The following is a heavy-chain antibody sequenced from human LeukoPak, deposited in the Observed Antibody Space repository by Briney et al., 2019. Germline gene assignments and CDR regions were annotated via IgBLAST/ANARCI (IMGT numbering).Heavy chain of an antibody. CDR1: GGSISSSSYY. CDR3: ARGQLGSGMDDP. J-gene: IGHJ5*02. V-gene: IGHV4-39*01. D-gene: IGHD3-10*01. Sequence: SETLSLTCTVSGGSISSSSYYWGWIRQPPGKGLEWIGSIYYSGSTYYNPSLKSRVTISVDTSKNQCSLKRSSVTAADTAVYYCARGQLGSGMDDPWGQGTLVTVSS. CDR2: IYYSGST.